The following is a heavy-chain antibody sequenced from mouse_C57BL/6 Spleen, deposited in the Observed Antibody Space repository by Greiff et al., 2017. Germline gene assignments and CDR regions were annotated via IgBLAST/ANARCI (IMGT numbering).Heavy chain of an antibody. V-gene: IGHV1-52*01. D-gene: IGHD1-1*01. CDR2: IDPSDSET. CDR3: ARENYYGSSYVDLGY. J-gene: IGHJ2*01. CDR1: GYTFTSYW. Sequence: QVQLQQPGAELVRPGSSVKLSCKASGYTFTSYWMHWVKQRPIQGLEWIGNIDPSDSETHYNQKFKDKATLTVDKSSSTAYMQLSSLTSEDSAVYYCARENYYGSSYVDLGYWGQGTTLTVSS.